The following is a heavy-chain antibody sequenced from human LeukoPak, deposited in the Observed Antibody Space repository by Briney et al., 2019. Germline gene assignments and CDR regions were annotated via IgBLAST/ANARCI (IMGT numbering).Heavy chain of an antibody. V-gene: IGHV3-53*01. CDR3: ASGYGGSRDHDAFHI. CDR1: GFTVSGNF. Sequence: GGSLRLSCVPSGFTVSGNFMSWVRQAPGKGLEWVSVIYSGGSTYYADSVKGRFTISRDNSKNTLYLQMNSLRVEDTAVYYCASGYGGSRDHDAFHIWGQGTMVTVSS. CDR2: IYSGGST. J-gene: IGHJ3*02. D-gene: IGHD4-23*01.